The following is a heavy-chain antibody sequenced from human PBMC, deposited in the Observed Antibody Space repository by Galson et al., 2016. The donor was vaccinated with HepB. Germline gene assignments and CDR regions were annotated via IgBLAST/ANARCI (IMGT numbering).Heavy chain of an antibody. Sequence: QSGADVTKPGESLKISCKGSGSSFTSYWFGWVRQMPGKGLEWMGIIYPGDSDTRYSPSFQGQVTISADKSINTAYLQWNSLNASDTAIYYCAGMYYHDSSDDYPPENFDYWGQGTLVTVSS. J-gene: IGHJ4*02. CDR3: AGMYYHDSSDDYPPENFDY. CDR2: IYPGDSDT. D-gene: IGHD3-22*01. CDR1: GSSFTSYW. V-gene: IGHV5-51*01.